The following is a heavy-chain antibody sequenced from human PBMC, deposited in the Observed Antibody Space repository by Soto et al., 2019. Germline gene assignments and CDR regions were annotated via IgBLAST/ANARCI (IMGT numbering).Heavy chain of an antibody. CDR1: GGTFSSYA. V-gene: IGHV1-69*06. J-gene: IGHJ4*02. Sequence: ASVKVSCKASGGTFSSYAISWVRHAPGQGLEWMGGIIPIFGTANYAQKFQGRVTITADKSTSTAYMELSSLRSEDTAVYYCAGLRGYSGYDSKPLDYWGQGTLVTVSS. CDR2: IIPIFGTA. CDR3: AGLRGYSGYDSKPLDY. D-gene: IGHD5-12*01.